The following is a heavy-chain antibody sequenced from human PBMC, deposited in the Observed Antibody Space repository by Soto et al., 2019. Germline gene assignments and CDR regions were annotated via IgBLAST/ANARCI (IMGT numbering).Heavy chain of an antibody. V-gene: IGHV1-58*01. D-gene: IGHD3-22*01. J-gene: IGHJ4*02. CDR2: IVVGSGNT. Sequence: SVKVSCKASGFTFTSSAVQWVRQTRGQRLEWIGWIVVGSGNTNYAQKFQERVTITRDMSTSTAYMELSSLRSEDTAVYYCAADPLINYYDSSGLYYFDYWGQGTLVTVSS. CDR3: AADPLINYYDSSGLYYFDY. CDR1: GFTFTSSA.